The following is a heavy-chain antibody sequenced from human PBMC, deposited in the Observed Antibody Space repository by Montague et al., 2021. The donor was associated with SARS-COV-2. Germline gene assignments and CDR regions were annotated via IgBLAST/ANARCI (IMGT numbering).Heavy chain of an antibody. J-gene: IGHJ4*02. CDR2: IYYSGST. Sequence: TLSLTCTVSGGSISSYSWSWIRQPPGKGLEWIGYIYYSGSTTYNPSLKSRVTLSVDSSENQFSLKLNSVAAADTAVYYCARTLPVAGFDYWGQGTLVAVSS. V-gene: IGHV4-59*01. CDR3: ARTLPVAGFDY. D-gene: IGHD6-19*01. CDR1: GGSISSYS.